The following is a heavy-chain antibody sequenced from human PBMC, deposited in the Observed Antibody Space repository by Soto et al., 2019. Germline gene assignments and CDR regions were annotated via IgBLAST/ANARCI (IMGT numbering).Heavy chain of an antibody. CDR2: INAGNGNT. J-gene: IGHJ4*02. Sequence: ASVKVSCKASGYTFTSYAMHWVRQTPGQRLEWMGWINAGNGNTKYSQKFQGRVTITRDTSASTAYMGLSSLRSEDTAVYYCARDRYRYCSGGSCPYYFDYWGQGTLVTVSS. CDR1: GYTFTSYA. V-gene: IGHV1-3*01. D-gene: IGHD2-15*01. CDR3: ARDRYRYCSGGSCPYYFDY.